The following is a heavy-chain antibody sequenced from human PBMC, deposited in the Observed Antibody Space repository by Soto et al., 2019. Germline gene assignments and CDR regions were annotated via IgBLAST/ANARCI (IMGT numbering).Heavy chain of an antibody. Sequence: QVHLVQSGTEVKKPGSSVKVSCKASGGTFSSSGFSWVRQAPGQGLEWMGMIVPSLDTTNYAQKFQARVTITADEVTSTAFMELRSLSSEDTAVYYCARWPQPRYTADPYAVDVWGQGTRVIVSS. CDR3: ARWPQPRYTADPYAVDV. V-gene: IGHV1-69*11. CDR1: GGTFSSSG. J-gene: IGHJ6*02. D-gene: IGHD3-16*02. CDR2: IVPSLDTT.